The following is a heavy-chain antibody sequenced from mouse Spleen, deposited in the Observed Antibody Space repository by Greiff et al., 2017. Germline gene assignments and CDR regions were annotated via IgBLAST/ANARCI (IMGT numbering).Heavy chain of an antibody. CDR2: ISSGGSYT. V-gene: IGHV5-9-3*01. CDR1: GFTFSSYA. D-gene: IGHD4-1*01. Sequence: DVQLVESGGGLVKPGGSLKLSCAASGFTFSSYAMSWVRQTPEKRLEWVATISSGGSYTYYPDSVKGRFTISRDNAKNTLYLQMSSLRSEDTAMYYCAREGLGRYFDYWGQGTTLTVSS. J-gene: IGHJ2*01. CDR3: AREGLGRYFDY.